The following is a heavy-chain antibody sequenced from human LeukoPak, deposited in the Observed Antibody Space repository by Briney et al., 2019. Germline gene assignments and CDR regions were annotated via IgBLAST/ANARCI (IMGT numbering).Heavy chain of an antibody. CDR1: GGTFSSYA. D-gene: IGHD3-22*01. V-gene: IGHV1-69*04. J-gene: IGHJ4*02. Sequence: RASVKVSCKASGGTFSSYATSWVRQAPGQGLEWMGRIIPILGIANYAQKFQGRVTITADKSTSTAYMELSSLRSEDTAVYYCAEESVTYYYDSSGLFGYWGQGTLVTVSS. CDR2: IIPILGIA. CDR3: AEESVTYYYDSSGLFGY.